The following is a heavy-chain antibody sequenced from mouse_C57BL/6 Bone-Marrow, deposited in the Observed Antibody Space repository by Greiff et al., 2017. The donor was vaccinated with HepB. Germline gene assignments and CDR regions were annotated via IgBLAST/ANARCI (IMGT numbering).Heavy chain of an antibody. Sequence: QVQLKESGTELVKPGASVKLSCKASGYTFTSYWMHWVKQRPGQGLEWIGNINPSNGGTNYNEKFKSKATLTVDKSSSTAYMQLSSLTSEDSAVYYCARGQLRLRRAMDYWGQGTSVTVSS. CDR2: INPSNGGT. CDR1: GYTFTSYW. J-gene: IGHJ4*01. D-gene: IGHD3-2*02. CDR3: ARGQLRLRRAMDY. V-gene: IGHV1-53*01.